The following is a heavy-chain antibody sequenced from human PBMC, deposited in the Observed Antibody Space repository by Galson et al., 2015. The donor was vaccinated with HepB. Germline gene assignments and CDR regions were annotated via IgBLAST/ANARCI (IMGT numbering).Heavy chain of an antibody. D-gene: IGHD1-26*01. J-gene: IGHJ6*02. CDR1: GFTFSSYS. CDR3: AREGGMAISGGMDV. CDR2: ISSSSSHI. V-gene: IGHV3-21*01. Sequence: SLRLSCAASGFTFSSYSMNWVRQAPGKGLEWVSSISSSSSHIYYADSVKGRFTISRDNAKNSLYLQMNSLRAEDTAVYYCAREGGMAISGGMDVWGQGTTVTVSS.